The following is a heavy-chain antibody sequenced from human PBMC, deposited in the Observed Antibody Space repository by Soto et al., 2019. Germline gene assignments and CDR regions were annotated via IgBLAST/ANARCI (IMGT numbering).Heavy chain of an antibody. CDR2: INPSGDST. J-gene: IGHJ4*02. CDR3: AWSYYDYVWGSYRSAHFDY. V-gene: IGHV1-46*01. Sequence: QVQLVQSGAEVKKPGASVKVSCKASGYPFTSYYMHWVRQAPGQGLEWMGIINPSGDSTSYAQKFQGRVTMSRDTSTSTVYMELSSLRSEDTAVYYCAWSYYDYVWGSYRSAHFDYWGQGTLVTVSS. D-gene: IGHD3-16*02. CDR1: GYPFTSYY.